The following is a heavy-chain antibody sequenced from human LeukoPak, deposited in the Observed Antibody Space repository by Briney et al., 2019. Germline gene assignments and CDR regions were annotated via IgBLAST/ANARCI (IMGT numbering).Heavy chain of an antibody. CDR1: GFTFSSYA. Sequence: GGSLRLSCAASGFTFSSYAMSWARQAPGKGLEWVSAISGSGGSTYYADSVKGRFTISRDNSKNTLYLQMNSLRAEDTAVYYCAKEFGDDSSGYPDYWGQGTLVTVSS. D-gene: IGHD3-22*01. CDR3: AKEFGDDSSGYPDY. J-gene: IGHJ4*02. V-gene: IGHV3-23*01. CDR2: ISGSGGST.